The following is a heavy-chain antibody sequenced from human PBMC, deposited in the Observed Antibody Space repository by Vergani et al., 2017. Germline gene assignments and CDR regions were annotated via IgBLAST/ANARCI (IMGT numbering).Heavy chain of an antibody. CDR2: MYHSGST. Sequence: QVRLQESGPGLVKPSETLSLTCSVSGGSMSGYYWSWIRQPPGKELEWIGYMYHSGSTNYNPSLETRVTISGDMSKNQFSLKLNSVTAAATAVYYCGRVADFYGLGSRLLDLWGQGILVTVSS. CDR1: GGSMSGYY. D-gene: IGHD3-10*01. V-gene: IGHV4-59*01. CDR3: GRVADFYGLGSRLLDL. J-gene: IGHJ5*02.